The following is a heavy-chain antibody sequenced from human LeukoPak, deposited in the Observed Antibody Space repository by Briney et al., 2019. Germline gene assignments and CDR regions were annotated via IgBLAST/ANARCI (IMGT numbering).Heavy chain of an antibody. CDR1: GYTFTGYY. J-gene: IGHJ4*02. CDR2: INPNSGGT. CDR3: AASFWSGYYINY. D-gene: IGHD3-3*01. Sequence: ASVKVSCKAPGYTFTGYYMHWVRQAPGQGLEWIGRINPNSGGTNYAQKFQGRVTMTRDTSISTAYMELSRLRSDDTAVYYCAASFWSGYYINYWGQGTLVTVSS. V-gene: IGHV1-2*06.